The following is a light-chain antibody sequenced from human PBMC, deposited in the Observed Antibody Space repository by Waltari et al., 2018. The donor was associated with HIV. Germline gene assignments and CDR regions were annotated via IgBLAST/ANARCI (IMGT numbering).Light chain of an antibody. Sequence: QSALTQPPSVSGAPGQRVPISCTGNRSNIGAGYFVHWYQPLPGTAPNLLVYREINRPSGVPDRFSGSKSGTSASLVITGLQAEDEADYYGQSYDSSLRAAVFGGGTKLTVL. J-gene: IGLJ2*01. V-gene: IGLV1-40*01. CDR3: QSYDSSLRAAV. CDR1: RSNIGAGYF. CDR2: REI.